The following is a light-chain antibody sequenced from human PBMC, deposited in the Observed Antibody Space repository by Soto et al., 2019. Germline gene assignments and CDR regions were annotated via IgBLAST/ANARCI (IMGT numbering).Light chain of an antibody. CDR1: SSDLAIYNY. Sequence: SVLTQPASVSGSPGQSITISCTGTSSDLAIYNYVSWYQQQPGKAPKLMIDQVTNRPSGVSNRFSGSRSGNTASLTISGLQAEDEADYYCSSYTDSSNYVFGTGTKVTVL. CDR3: SSYTDSSNYV. J-gene: IGLJ1*01. V-gene: IGLV2-14*01. CDR2: QVT.